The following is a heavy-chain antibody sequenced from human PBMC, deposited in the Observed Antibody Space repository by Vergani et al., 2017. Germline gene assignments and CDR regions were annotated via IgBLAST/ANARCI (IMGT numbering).Heavy chain of an antibody. V-gene: IGHV4-39*01. CDR2: IYYSGST. J-gene: IGHJ4*02. CDR3: ASLAYCGGDCYSKFDY. Sequence: QLQLQESGPGLVKPSETLSLTYTVSGGSISSSSYYWGWIRQPPGKGLEWIGSIYYSGSTYYNPSLKSRVTISVDTSKNQFSLKLSSVTAADTAVYYCASLAYCGGDCYSKFDYWGQGTLVTVSS. CDR1: GGSISSSSYY. D-gene: IGHD2-21*01.